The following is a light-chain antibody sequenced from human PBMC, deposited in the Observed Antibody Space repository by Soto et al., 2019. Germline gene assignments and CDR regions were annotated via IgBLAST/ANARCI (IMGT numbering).Light chain of an antibody. CDR2: AAS. J-gene: IGKJ4*01. Sequence: DIQMTQSPSSLSASVGDRVTITCRASQDISNSLAWFQQKPGKTPKSLIYAASRLQSGVPSKFSGSGSVRVYTLTINSLQPEDFATYYCQQYKSYPLNFGGGTKVEIK. CDR1: QDISNS. V-gene: IGKV1-16*02. CDR3: QQYKSYPLN.